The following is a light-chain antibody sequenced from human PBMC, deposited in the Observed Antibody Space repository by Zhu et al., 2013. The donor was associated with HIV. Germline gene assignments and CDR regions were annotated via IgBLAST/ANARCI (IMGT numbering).Light chain of an antibody. Sequence: QSALTQPPSASGSPGQSVTISCTGTSSDVGTYNYVSWYQQHPGKAPKLMLYEVSKRPSGVPDRFSGSKSGTSASLAITGLQAEDEADYYCQSYDSSLSGYVFGTGTKVTVL. CDR3: QSYDSSLSGYV. V-gene: IGLV2-8*01. CDR1: SSDVGTYNY. J-gene: IGLJ1*01. CDR2: EVS.